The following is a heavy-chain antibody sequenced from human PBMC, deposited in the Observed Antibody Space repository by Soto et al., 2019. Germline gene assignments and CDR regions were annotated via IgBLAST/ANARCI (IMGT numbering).Heavy chain of an antibody. CDR2: ISSSSSYI. CDR1: GFTFSSYS. Sequence: GGSLRLSCAASGFTFSSYSMNWVRQAPGKGLEWVSSISSSSSYIYYADSVKGRFTISRDNAKNSLYLQMNSLRAEDTAVYYCARGNSSGWYGGPFDYWGQGTLGTVSS. J-gene: IGHJ4*02. V-gene: IGHV3-21*01. D-gene: IGHD6-19*01. CDR3: ARGNSSGWYGGPFDY.